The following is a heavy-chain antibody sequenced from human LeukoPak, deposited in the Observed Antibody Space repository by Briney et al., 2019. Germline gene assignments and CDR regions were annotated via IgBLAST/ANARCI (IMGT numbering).Heavy chain of an antibody. D-gene: IGHD4-23*01. CDR2: IGGSGDTT. V-gene: IGHV3-23*01. CDR3: AKDYGGNAGYFDY. Sequence: GESLRLSCAASGFNFRSYAMSWVRQVPGKGLEWVSAIGGSGDTTFYADSVKGRFTISRDNSKNTLYLQMNSLRAEDTAIYYCAKDYGGNAGYFDYWGQGTLVTVSS. CDR1: GFNFRSYA. J-gene: IGHJ4*02.